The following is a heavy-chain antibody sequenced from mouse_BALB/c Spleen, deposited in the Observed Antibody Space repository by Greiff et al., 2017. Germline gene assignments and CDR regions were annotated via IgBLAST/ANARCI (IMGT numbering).Heavy chain of an antibody. V-gene: IGHV1-4*02. J-gene: IGHJ3*01. CDR2: INPSSGYT. D-gene: IGHD1-1*01. CDR3: AISGLNYYGSSYGFAY. CDR1: GYTFTSYS. Sequence: VQLQQSAAELARPGASVKMSCKASGYTFTSYSMHWVKQRPGQGLEWIGYINPSSGYTEYNQKFKDKTTLTADKSSSTAYMQLSSLTSEDSAVYYCAISGLNYYGSSYGFAYWGQGTLVTVSA.